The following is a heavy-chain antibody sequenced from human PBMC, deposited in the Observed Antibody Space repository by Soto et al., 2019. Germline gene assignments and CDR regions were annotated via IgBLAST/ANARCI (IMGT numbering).Heavy chain of an antibody. J-gene: IGHJ4*02. V-gene: IGHV3-7*05. D-gene: IGHD2-15*01. CDR2: IKQDGSEK. CDR1: GFTFSSYW. CDR3: TREGCSGGSCYSRAPFDY. Sequence: PGGSLRLSCAASGFTFSSYWMSWVRQAPGKGLEWVANIKQDGSEKYYVDSVKGRFTISRDNAKNSLYLQMNSLRAEDTAVYYCTREGCSGGSCYSRAPFDYWGQGTLVTVSS.